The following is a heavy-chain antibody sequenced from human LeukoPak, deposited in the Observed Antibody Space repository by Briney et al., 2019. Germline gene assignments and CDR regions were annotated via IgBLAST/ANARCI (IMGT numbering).Heavy chain of an antibody. CDR2: ISGSGGSP. CDR3: AKERDVGATPAYYFDY. J-gene: IGHJ4*02. D-gene: IGHD1-26*01. CDR1: GFTFSSYA. Sequence: GGSLRLSCVASGFTFSSYAMSWVRQAPGKGLEWVSVISGSGGSPYYADSVKGRFTISRDNSKNTLYLQMNSLRAEDTAVYYCAKERDVGATPAYYFDYWGQGTLVTVSS. V-gene: IGHV3-23*01.